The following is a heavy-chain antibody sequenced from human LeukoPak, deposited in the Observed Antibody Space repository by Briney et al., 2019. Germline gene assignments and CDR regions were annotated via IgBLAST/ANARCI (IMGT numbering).Heavy chain of an antibody. CDR1: GGSISSYY. CDR2: IYTSGST. V-gene: IGHV4-4*08. CDR3: ARFTPQGYGWGGYNRFDP. D-gene: IGHD3-16*01. Sequence: PSETLSLTCTVSGGSISSYYWNWIRQPPGKGLEWIGRIYTSGSTNYNPSLKSRVTISVDTSKNQFSLNLTSVTAADTAVYYCARFTPQGYGWGGYNRFDPWGQGTLVTVSS. J-gene: IGHJ5*02.